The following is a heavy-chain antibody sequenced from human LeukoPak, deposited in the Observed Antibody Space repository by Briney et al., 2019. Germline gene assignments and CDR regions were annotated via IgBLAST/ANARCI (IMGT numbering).Heavy chain of an antibody. Sequence: GASVKVSCKASGGTFSSYAISWVRQAPGQGLEWMGGIIPIFGTTNYAQKFQGRVTITADESTSTPYMELSSLRSEDTAVYYCARRSGGYNLADYWGQGTLVTVSS. CDR3: ARRSGGYNLADY. CDR2: IIPIFGTT. V-gene: IGHV1-69*13. J-gene: IGHJ4*02. CDR1: GGTFSSYA. D-gene: IGHD5-24*01.